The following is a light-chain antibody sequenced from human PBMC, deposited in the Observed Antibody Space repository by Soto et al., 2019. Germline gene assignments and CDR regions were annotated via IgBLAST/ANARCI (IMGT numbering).Light chain of an antibody. J-gene: IGKJ1*01. CDR3: LQHNSYPWT. Sequence: DIQVTQSPSAMSASVGDRVTITCRASQDISHYLAWFQQKPGKVPKRLIFAVSNLESGVPSRFRGSGSGTEFTLTIPSLQPEDFATYYCLQHNSYPWTFGQGTKVEIK. V-gene: IGKV1-17*03. CDR2: AVS. CDR1: QDISHY.